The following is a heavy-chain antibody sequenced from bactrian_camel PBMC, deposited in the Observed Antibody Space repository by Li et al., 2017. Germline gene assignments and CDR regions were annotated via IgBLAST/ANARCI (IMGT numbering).Heavy chain of an antibody. J-gene: IGHJ4*01. Sequence: HVQLVESGGGSVQAGGSLRLSCKVSGHGRGSNCVGWYRLPPGRVRELVSVLAIDRATHYADAVKGRFTISADNAKNTVDLQMNNLKPEDTGMYYWAAYPRVCPKVFTPSAHGRFPYWGQGTQVTVS. CDR3: AAYPRVCPKVFTPSAHGRFPY. CDR2: LAIDRAT. V-gene: IGHV3S55*01. D-gene: IGHD1*01. CDR1: GHGRGSNC.